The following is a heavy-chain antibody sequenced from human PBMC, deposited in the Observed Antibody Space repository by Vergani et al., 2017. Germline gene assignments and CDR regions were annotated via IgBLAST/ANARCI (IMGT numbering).Heavy chain of an antibody. CDR2: IYYSGST. Sequence: QVQLQESGPGLVKPSETLSLTCTVSGGSISSYYWSWIRQPPGKGLEWIGYIYYSGSTNYNPSLKSRVTISVDTSKNQFSLKLSSVTAADTAVYYCARARYFDWLPSRGYYYYGMDVWGQGP. CDR3: ARARYFDWLPSRGYYYYGMDV. J-gene: IGHJ6*02. V-gene: IGHV4-59*01. D-gene: IGHD3-9*01. CDR1: GGSISSYY.